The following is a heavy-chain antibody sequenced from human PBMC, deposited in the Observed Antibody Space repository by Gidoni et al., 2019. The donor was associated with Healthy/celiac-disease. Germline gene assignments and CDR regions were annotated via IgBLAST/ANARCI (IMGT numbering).Heavy chain of an antibody. J-gene: IGHJ4*02. Sequence: QLQLQESGPGLVKPSETLSPTCPVSGGSISSSSSYWGWIRQPPGKWLEWIGSIYYSGSTYYNPSLKSRVTISVDTSKNQFSLKLSSVTAADTAVYYCARGPSSTSVIDYWGQGTLVTVSS. CDR1: GGSISSSSSY. CDR3: ARGPSSTSVIDY. CDR2: IYYSGST. D-gene: IGHD2-2*01. V-gene: IGHV4-39*01.